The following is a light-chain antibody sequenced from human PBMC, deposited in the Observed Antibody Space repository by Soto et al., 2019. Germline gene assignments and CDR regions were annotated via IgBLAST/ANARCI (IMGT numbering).Light chain of an antibody. J-gene: IGLJ2*01. CDR1: SSDVGGYNY. V-gene: IGLV2-14*01. CDR3: ISYTRSSTLV. Sequence: QSALTQPASVSGSPGQSITISCTGTSSDVGGYNYVSRYQQHPGKAPKLMIYEVSNRPSGVSNRFSGSKSGNTASLTISGLQAEDEADYYCISYTRSSTLVFGGGTKLTVL. CDR2: EVS.